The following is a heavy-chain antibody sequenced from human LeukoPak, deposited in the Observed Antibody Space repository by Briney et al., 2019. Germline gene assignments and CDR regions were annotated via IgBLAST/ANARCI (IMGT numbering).Heavy chain of an antibody. CDR3: VRALGSSSADY. J-gene: IGHJ4*02. CDR2: IKQDGSKK. CDR1: GCTFTNYW. D-gene: IGHD6-6*01. Sequence: GGSLRLSCAASGCTFTNYWMSWVRQAPGKGLEWVANIKQDGSKKYYVDSVEGRFTISRDNAKNSVSLQMNSLRGEDTAVYYCVRALGSSSADYWGQGTLVTVSS. V-gene: IGHV3-7*01.